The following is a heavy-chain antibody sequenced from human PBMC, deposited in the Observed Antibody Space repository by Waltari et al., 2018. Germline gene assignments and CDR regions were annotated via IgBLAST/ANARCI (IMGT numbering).Heavy chain of an antibody. D-gene: IGHD2-15*01. Sequence: QVQLQESGPGLVKPSQTLSLTCTVSGGSISSGSYYWSWIRQPAGKGLEWIGYIYTSGSTNYNPSLKSRVTISVDTSKNQFSLKLSSVTAADTAVYYCAREVMVVTYFVQHEPQSFDIWGQGTMVTVSS. J-gene: IGHJ3*02. CDR3: AREVMVVTYFVQHEPQSFDI. V-gene: IGHV4-61*09. CDR2: IYTSGST. CDR1: GGSISSGSYY.